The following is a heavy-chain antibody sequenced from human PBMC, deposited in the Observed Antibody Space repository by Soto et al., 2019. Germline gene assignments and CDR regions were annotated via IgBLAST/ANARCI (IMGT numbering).Heavy chain of an antibody. D-gene: IGHD5-18*01. Sequence: SETLSLTCSVSGGSMNDVTHYWAWIRQPPGKGLEWIATTYYTGSTHYNSSLKSRATISVDTSQNQFSLELTSETAADTAVYHCASARYFGVDVWGHGTTVTVSS. CDR1: GGSMNDVTHY. CDR3: ASARYFGVDV. V-gene: IGHV4-39*01. CDR2: TYYTGST. J-gene: IGHJ6*02.